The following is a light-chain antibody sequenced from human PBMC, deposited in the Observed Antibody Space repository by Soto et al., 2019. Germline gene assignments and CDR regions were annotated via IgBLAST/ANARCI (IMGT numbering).Light chain of an antibody. J-gene: IGKJ1*01. Sequence: EIVMTQSPATLSVSPGERATLSCRASQSVSSNLAWYQQKPGQAPRLLIYGASTRATGIPARFSGSGSGTEFTLTISSVQSEDFAVYYCQQYNNWYGTFGQGTKVEIK. CDR1: QSVSSN. CDR3: QQYNNWYGT. V-gene: IGKV3-15*01. CDR2: GAS.